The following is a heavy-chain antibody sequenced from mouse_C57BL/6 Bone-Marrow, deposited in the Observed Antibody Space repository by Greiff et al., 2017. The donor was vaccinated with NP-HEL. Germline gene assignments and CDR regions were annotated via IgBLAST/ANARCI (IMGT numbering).Heavy chain of an antibody. J-gene: IGHJ2*01. CDR2: IDPENGDT. V-gene: IGHV14-4*01. D-gene: IGHD1-1*01. CDR3: TTTVVAWDY. CDR1: GFNIKDDY. Sequence: VHVKQSGAELVRPGASVKLSCTASGFNIKDDYMHWVKQRPEQGLEWIGWIDPENGDTEYASKFQGKATITADTYSNTAYLQLSSLTSEYTAVYYCTTTVVAWDYWGQGTTLTVSS.